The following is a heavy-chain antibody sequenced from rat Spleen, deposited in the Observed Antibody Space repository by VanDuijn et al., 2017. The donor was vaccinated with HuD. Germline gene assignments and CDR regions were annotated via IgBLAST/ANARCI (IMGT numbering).Heavy chain of an antibody. J-gene: IGHJ3*01. CDR3: TTGYYYDGSSPFAY. D-gene: IGHD1-12*02. Sequence: EVQLVETGGGLVQPGKSLKLSCLASGFTFSTYWMSWTRQAPGKGLEWVSSININGGVTYYADSVKGRFTISRDNAKSTLYLHMDSLRSEDTATYYCTTGYYYDGSSPFAYWGQGTLVTVSS. V-gene: IGHV5-58*01. CDR1: GFTFSTYW. CDR2: ININGGVT.